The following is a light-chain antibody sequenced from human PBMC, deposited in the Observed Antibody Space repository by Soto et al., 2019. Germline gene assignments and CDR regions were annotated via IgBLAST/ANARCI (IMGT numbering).Light chain of an antibody. V-gene: IGLV2-14*01. CDR2: DVS. J-gene: IGLJ1*01. CDR3: QSYDSSLSGYV. Sequence: QSALTQPASVSGSPGQSITISCTGTSSDVGGYNYVSWYQQHPGKAPKLMIYDVSNRPSGVSNRFSGSKSGNTASLTISGVQAEDEADYYCQSYDSSLSGYVFGTGTKVTVL. CDR1: SSDVGGYNY.